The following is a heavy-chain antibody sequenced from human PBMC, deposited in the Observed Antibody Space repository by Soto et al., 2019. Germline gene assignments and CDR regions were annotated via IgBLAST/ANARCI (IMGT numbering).Heavy chain of an antibody. Sequence: ASVKVSCKASGYTLSSYALHWVRQGPGQRLVWMVCIDAGSSNTKYSRKFQGRVTITRDTSSTTAYMELSSLRYEDTAVYFCARGCSAIFDYWGQGTLVTVSS. CDR3: ARGCSAIFDY. V-gene: IGHV1-3*01. CDR1: GYTLSSYA. J-gene: IGHJ4*02. D-gene: IGHD2-2*01. CDR2: IDAGSSNT.